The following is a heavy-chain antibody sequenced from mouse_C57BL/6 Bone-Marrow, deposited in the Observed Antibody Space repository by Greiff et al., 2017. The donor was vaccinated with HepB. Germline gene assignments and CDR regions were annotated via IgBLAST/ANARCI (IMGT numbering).Heavy chain of an antibody. Sequence: VQLQQSGAELVRPGASVKLSCTASGFNITDDYMHWVKQRPEQGLEWIGWIDPENGDTEYTSKFQGKATITADTSSNTAYLQLSSLTSEDTAVYYCTHIYYDYPDAMDYWGQGTSVTVSS. CDR2: IDPENGDT. J-gene: IGHJ4*01. CDR1: GFNITDDY. V-gene: IGHV14-4*01. CDR3: THIYYDYPDAMDY. D-gene: IGHD2-4*01.